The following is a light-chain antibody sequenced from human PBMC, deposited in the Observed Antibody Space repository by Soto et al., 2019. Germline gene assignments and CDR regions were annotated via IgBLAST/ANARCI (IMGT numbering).Light chain of an antibody. V-gene: IGLV2-14*01. CDR3: SSYTDTTTL. Sequence: QSVLTRPASVSGTPGQSITISCTGTSSDIGDYNYVSWYQQYPGKAPKLMIFDVSNRPSGVSNRFTGSKSGNTASLTISGLQAEDEADYYCSSYTDTTTLFGGGTKLTVL. CDR1: SSDIGDYNY. CDR2: DVS. J-gene: IGLJ2*01.